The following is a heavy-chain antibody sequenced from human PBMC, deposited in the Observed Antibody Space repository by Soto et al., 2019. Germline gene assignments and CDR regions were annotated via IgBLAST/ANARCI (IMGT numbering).Heavy chain of an antibody. Sequence: QVQLVESGGDVVQPGRSLRLSCAASGFTFSSYGMHWVRQAPGKGLEWVAVISYDGSNKYYADSVKGRFTISRDNSKNTLYLQMNSLRAEDTAVYYCAKGVAARPSYYYGMDVWGQGTTVTVSS. CDR2: ISYDGSNK. CDR3: AKGVAARPSYYYGMDV. V-gene: IGHV3-30*18. D-gene: IGHD6-6*01. J-gene: IGHJ6*02. CDR1: GFTFSSYG.